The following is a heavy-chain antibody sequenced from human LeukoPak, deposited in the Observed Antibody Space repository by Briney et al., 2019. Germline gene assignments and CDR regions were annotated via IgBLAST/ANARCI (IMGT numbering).Heavy chain of an antibody. D-gene: IGHD3-3*01. CDR1: GFTFSDYY. CDR3: ARGSLPILEWSLGGYYYMDV. Sequence: PGGSLRLSCAASGFTFSDYYMSWIRQAPGEGLEWVSYISSSGSTIYYADSVKGRFTISRDNAKNSLYLQMNSLRAEDTAVYYCARGSLPILEWSLGGYYYMDVWGKGTTVTVSS. CDR2: ISSSGSTI. J-gene: IGHJ6*03. V-gene: IGHV3-11*01.